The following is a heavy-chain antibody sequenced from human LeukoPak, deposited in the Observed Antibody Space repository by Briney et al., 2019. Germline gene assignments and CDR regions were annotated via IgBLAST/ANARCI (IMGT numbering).Heavy chain of an antibody. D-gene: IGHD3-22*01. Sequence: GASVKVSCKASGYTFTSYGISWVRQVPGQGLEWMGWISAYNGNTKYAQKLQGRVSMTTDTSTSTAYMELRSLRSDDTAVYYCARDRPDYYDSSAYLRGLYSAFGCWGQGTLVTVSS. CDR2: ISAYNGNT. CDR1: GYTFTSYG. V-gene: IGHV1-18*01. CDR3: ARDRPDYYDSSAYLRGLYSAFGC. J-gene: IGHJ4*02.